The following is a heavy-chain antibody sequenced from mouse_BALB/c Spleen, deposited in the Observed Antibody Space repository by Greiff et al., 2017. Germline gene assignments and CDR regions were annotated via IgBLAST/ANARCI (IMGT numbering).Heavy chain of an antibody. CDR3: ARDIRNRGAMDY. CDR1: GFTFTDYY. J-gene: IGHJ4*01. CDR2: IRNKANGYTT. Sequence: EVQVVESGGGLVQPGGSLRLSCATSGFTFTDYYMSWVRQPPGKALEWLGFIRNKANGYTTEYSASVKGRFTISRDNSQSILYLQMNTLRAEDSATYYCARDIRNRGAMDYWGQGTSVTVSS. V-gene: IGHV7-3*02. D-gene: IGHD2-14*01.